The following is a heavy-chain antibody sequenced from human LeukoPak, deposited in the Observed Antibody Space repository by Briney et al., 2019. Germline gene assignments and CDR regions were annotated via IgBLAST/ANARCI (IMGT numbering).Heavy chain of an antibody. CDR3: AREESPPGVVVIATAGFDY. CDR2: IIPIFGTA. D-gene: IGHD2-21*01. V-gene: IGHV1-69*13. Sequence: SVKVSCKASGGTFSSYAISWVRQAPGQGVEWMGRIIPIFGTANYAQKFQGRVTITADESTSTAYMELSSLRSEDTAVYYCAREESPPGVVVIATAGFDYWGQGTLVTVSS. J-gene: IGHJ4*02. CDR1: GGTFSSYA.